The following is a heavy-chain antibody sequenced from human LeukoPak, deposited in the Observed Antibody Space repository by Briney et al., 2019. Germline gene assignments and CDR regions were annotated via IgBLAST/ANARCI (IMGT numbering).Heavy chain of an antibody. D-gene: IGHD6-6*01. Sequence: PGGSLRLSCAASGFTFDDYAMHWVRQAPGKGLEWVSGISWNSGSIGYADSVKGRFTISRDNAKNSLYLQMNSLRAEDMALYYCAKGLSSIAARPDCDYWGQGTLVTVSS. V-gene: IGHV3-9*03. J-gene: IGHJ4*02. CDR2: ISWNSGSI. CDR1: GFTFDDYA. CDR3: AKGLSSIAARPDCDY.